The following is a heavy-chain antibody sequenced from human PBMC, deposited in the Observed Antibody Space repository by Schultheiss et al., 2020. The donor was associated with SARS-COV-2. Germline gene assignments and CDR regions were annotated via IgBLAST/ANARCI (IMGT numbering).Heavy chain of an antibody. V-gene: IGHV1-2*02. CDR3: AKDRGIQLWISTLFFDY. D-gene: IGHD5-18*01. CDR2: INPNSGGT. CDR1: GYTFTGYY. J-gene: IGHJ4*02. Sequence: ASVKVSCKASGYTFTGYYMHWVRQAPGQGLEWMGWINPNSGGTNYAQKFQGRVTMTRDTSISTAYMELSSLRSEDTAVYYCAKDRGIQLWISTLFFDYWGQGTLVTVSS.